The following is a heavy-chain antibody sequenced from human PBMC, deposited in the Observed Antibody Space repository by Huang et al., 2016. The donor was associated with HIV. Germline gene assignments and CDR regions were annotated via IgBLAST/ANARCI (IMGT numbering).Heavy chain of an antibody. CDR1: GGTFTHA. D-gene: IGHD3-3*01. Sequence: QVQLVQSGAVVKKPGSSVKVSCKVSGGTFTHAISWVRQAPGQGLEWMGVIIPIFGTPNSARKFQGRVTITADESTSIAYMELSSLRSEDTAVYYCARGAPDLDSHLDHWGQGTLVTVSS. V-gene: IGHV1-69*13. CDR2: IIPIFGTP. CDR3: ARGAPDLDSHLDH. J-gene: IGHJ4*02.